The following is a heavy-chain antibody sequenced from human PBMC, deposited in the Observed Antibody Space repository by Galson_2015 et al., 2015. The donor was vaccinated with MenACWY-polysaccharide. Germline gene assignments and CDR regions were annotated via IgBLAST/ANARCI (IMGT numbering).Heavy chain of an antibody. J-gene: IGHJ3*02. D-gene: IGHD6-19*01. CDR2: INSDGST. CDR1: GFTFSSYW. CDR3: VREGENAVAGTLDI. V-gene: IGHV3-74*01. Sequence: SLRLSCAASGFTFSSYWMNWVRQAPGKGLVWVSRINSDGSTSYADSERGRFTMSRDNAKNTVYLQMNSLRAEDTAVYYCVREGENAVAGTLDIWGQGTMVTVSS.